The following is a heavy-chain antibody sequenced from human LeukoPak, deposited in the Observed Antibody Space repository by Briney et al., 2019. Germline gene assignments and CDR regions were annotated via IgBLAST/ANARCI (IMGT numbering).Heavy chain of an antibody. V-gene: IGHV1-24*01. CDR1: GYTLTELS. D-gene: IGHD3-22*01. J-gene: IGHJ4*02. Sequence: ASVKVSCKVSGYTLTELSMHWVRQAPGKGLEWVGGFDTEDGETIYAQKFQGRVTMTEDTSTDTAYMELSSLRSEDTAVYYCATVPARRDSSGYYYDFDYWGQGTLVTVSS. CDR3: ATVPARRDSSGYYYDFDY. CDR2: FDTEDGET.